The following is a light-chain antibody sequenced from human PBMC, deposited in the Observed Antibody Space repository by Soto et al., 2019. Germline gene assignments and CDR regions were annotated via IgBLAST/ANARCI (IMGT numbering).Light chain of an antibody. J-gene: IGKJ5*01. CDR1: QSISHF. Sequence: DIQLTQSPSTLSASVGDRVTITCRASQSISHFLAWYQQKPGKAPNLLIYDASTLQSGVPSRFSGSGSGTEFTLTISSLQPEDFATYYCQQINSYPHFGQGTRLEIK. CDR3: QQINSYPH. V-gene: IGKV1-9*01. CDR2: DAS.